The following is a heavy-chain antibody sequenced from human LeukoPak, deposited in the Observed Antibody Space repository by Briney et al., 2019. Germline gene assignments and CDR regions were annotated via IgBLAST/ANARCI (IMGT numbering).Heavy chain of an antibody. CDR1: GYTFTSYD. D-gene: IGHD2-21*02. V-gene: IGHV1-8*01. CDR2: MNPNSGNT. CDR3: ARGAPGCGGDCYPVDY. J-gene: IGHJ4*02. Sequence: ASVKVSFKASGYTFTSYDINWVRQATGQGLEWMGWMNPNSGNTGYAQKFQGRVTMTRNTSISTAYMELSSLRSEDTAVYYCARGAPGCGGDCYPVDYWGQGTLVTVSS.